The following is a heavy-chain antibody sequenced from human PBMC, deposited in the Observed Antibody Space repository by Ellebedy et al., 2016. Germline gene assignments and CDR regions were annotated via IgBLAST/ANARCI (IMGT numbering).Heavy chain of an antibody. J-gene: IGHJ4*02. D-gene: IGHD5-12*01. Sequence: GESLKISXAASGFTFSSYAMHWVRQAPGKGLEWVAVISYDGSNKYYADSVKGRFTISRDNSKNTLNLQMNSLTAEDTAVYYCAKDLVARENYWGQGTLVTVSS. CDR2: ISYDGSNK. CDR1: GFTFSSYA. CDR3: AKDLVARENY. V-gene: IGHV3-30*04.